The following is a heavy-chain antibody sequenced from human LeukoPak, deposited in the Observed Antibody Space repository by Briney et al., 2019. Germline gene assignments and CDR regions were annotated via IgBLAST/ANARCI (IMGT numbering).Heavy chain of an antibody. Sequence: KPGGSLRLSCAASGFTFSSYSMNWVRQAPGKGLEWVSSISSSSSYIYYADSVKGRFTISRDNAKNSLFLQMNSLRAEDTAVYYCVREYCSGGSCSDAFDIWGQGTMVTVSS. CDR1: GFTFSSYS. CDR2: ISSSSSYI. J-gene: IGHJ3*02. V-gene: IGHV3-21*01. D-gene: IGHD2-15*01. CDR3: VREYCSGGSCSDAFDI.